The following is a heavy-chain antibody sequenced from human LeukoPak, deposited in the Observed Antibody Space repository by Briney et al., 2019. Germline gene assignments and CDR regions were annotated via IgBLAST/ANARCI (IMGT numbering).Heavy chain of an antibody. J-gene: IGHJ4*02. Sequence: SGTLSLTCAVSGGSISSSNWWSWVRQPPGKGLEWIGEIYHSGSTNYNPSLKSRVTISVDTSKNQFSLKLSSVTAADTAVYYCARSSFTYYYGSGSYPFDYWGQGTLVTVSS. D-gene: IGHD3-10*01. CDR3: ARSSFTYYYGSGSYPFDY. CDR1: GGSISSSNW. V-gene: IGHV4-4*02. CDR2: IYHSGST.